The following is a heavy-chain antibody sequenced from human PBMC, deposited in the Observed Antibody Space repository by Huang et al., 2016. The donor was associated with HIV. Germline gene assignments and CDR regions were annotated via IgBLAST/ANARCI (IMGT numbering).Heavy chain of an antibody. CDR3: AHRQTYDFWSGSFDS. Sequence: QITLKESGPTLVKPTQTLTLTCTFSGFSITTDGAGVGWIRQPPGKALEWLALIFRDDDKRYSPPLKNRLSITKDTSKNQVVLTMTNMDPVDTATYFCAHRQTYDFWSGSFDSWGQGTLVTVSS. D-gene: IGHD3-3*01. V-gene: IGHV2-5*02. J-gene: IGHJ4*02. CDR2: IFRDDDK. CDR1: GFSITTDGAG.